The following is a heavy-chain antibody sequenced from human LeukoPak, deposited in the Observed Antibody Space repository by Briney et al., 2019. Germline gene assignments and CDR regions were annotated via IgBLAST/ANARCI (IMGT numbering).Heavy chain of an antibody. V-gene: IGHV3-30-3*01. CDR3: ARDPPRIAVAGGPFDY. CDR2: ISYDGSNK. J-gene: IGHJ4*02. Sequence: GGSLRLSCAASGFTFSNAWMSWVRQAPGKGLEWVAVISYDGSNKYYADSVKGRFTISRDNSKNTLYLQMNSLRAEDTAVYYCARDPPRIAVAGGPFDYWGQGTLVTVSS. D-gene: IGHD6-19*01. CDR1: GFTFSNAW.